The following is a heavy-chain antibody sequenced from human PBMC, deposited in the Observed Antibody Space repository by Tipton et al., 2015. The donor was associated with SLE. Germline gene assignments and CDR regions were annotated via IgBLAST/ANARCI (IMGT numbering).Heavy chain of an antibody. CDR2: TSSSGSTI. CDR3: ARVGDGMDV. Sequence: SLRLSCAASGFTFSSYEMNWVRQAPGKGLEWVSYTSSSGSTIYYADSVKGRFTISRDNAKNSLYLQMNSLRAEDTDVYYCARVGDGMDVWGQGTTVTVSS. V-gene: IGHV3-48*03. CDR1: GFTFSSYE. J-gene: IGHJ6*02.